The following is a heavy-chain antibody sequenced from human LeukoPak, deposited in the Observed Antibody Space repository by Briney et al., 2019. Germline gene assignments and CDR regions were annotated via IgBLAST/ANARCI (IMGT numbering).Heavy chain of an antibody. Sequence: SETLSLTCAVYGGSFSGYYWSWIRQPPGKGLEWIGEINHSGSTNYNPSLKSRVTISVDASKNQFSLKLSSVTAADTAVYYCARGRGVLSYCSSTSCHAPYFDYWGQGTLVTVSS. CDR2: INHSGST. D-gene: IGHD2-2*01. CDR3: ARGRGVLSYCSSTSCHAPYFDY. CDR1: GGSFSGYY. V-gene: IGHV4-34*01. J-gene: IGHJ4*02.